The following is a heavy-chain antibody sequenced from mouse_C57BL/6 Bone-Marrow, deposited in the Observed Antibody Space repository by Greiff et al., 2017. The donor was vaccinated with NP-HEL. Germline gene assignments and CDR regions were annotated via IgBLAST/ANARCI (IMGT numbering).Heavy chain of an antibody. CDR2: ISSGGSYT. CDR3: ARHDGGWLLRSYWYFDV. CDR1: GFTFSSYG. V-gene: IGHV5-6*01. Sequence: EVKLQESGGDLVKPGGSLKLSCAASGFTFSSYGMSWVRQTPDKRLEWVATISSGGSYTYYPDSVKGRFTISRDNAKNTLYLQMSSLKSEDTAMYYCARHDGGWLLRSYWYFDVWGTGTTVTVSS. J-gene: IGHJ1*03. D-gene: IGHD2-3*01.